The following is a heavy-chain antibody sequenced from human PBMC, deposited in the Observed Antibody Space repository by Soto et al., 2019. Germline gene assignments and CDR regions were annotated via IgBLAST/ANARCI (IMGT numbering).Heavy chain of an antibody. V-gene: IGHV4-4*02. CDR3: ARSPPSSYYGGSGTFDY. D-gene: IGHD3-10*01. Sequence: SETLSLTVAVSGGFTSTNNWWSWVRQPPGKGLEWIGDAYHSGSTEYNPSLKSRVSISVDKSKNQISLKLTSATAADTAVYYCARSPPSSYYGGSGTFDYWGQGTLVTVSS. CDR2: AYHSGST. CDR1: GGFTSTNNW. J-gene: IGHJ4*02.